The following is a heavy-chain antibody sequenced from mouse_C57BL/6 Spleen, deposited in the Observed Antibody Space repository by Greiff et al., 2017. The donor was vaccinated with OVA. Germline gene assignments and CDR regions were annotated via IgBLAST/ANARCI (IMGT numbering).Heavy chain of an antibody. Sequence: QVHLKQSGPELVKPGASVKISCKASGYAFSSSWMNWVKQRPGKGLEWIGRIYPGDGDTNYNGKFKGKATLTADKSSSTAYMQLSSLTSEDSAVYFCARKGDGSPFDYWGQGTTLTVSS. CDR2: IYPGDGDT. CDR1: GYAFSSSW. J-gene: IGHJ2*01. CDR3: ARKGDGSPFDY. V-gene: IGHV1-82*01. D-gene: IGHD1-1*01.